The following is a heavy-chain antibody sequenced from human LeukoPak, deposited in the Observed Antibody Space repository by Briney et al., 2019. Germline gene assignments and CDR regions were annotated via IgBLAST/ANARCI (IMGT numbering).Heavy chain of an antibody. CDR3: ARVTSFFGPEYYFDY. CDR1: GGSISSGDYY. J-gene: IGHJ4*02. D-gene: IGHD3-3*01. Sequence: SGTLSLTCTVSGGSISSGDYYWSWIRQPPGKGLEWIGYIYYSGSTYYNPSLKSRVTISVDTSKNQFSLKLSSVTAADTAVYYCARVTSFFGPEYYFDYWGQGTLVTVSS. V-gene: IGHV4-30-4*08. CDR2: IYYSGST.